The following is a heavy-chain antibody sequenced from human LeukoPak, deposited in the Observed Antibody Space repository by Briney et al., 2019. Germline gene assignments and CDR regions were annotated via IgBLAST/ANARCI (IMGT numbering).Heavy chain of an antibody. CDR3: TREREPWGMDV. CDR1: GLNFDDSA. D-gene: IGHD1-26*01. V-gene: IGHV3-66*01. Sequence: GGSLRLSCVASGLNFDDSAMHWVRQAPGKGLEWVSLIYRDGQTYYPDSVRGRFTISRDDSKNTVFLQMNNVRVDDTGVYYCTREREPWGMDVWGQGTTVIVSS. J-gene: IGHJ6*02. CDR2: IYRDGQT.